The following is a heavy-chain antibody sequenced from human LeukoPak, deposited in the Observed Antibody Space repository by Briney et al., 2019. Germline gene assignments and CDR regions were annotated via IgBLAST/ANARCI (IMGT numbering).Heavy chain of an antibody. V-gene: IGHV3-7*01. CDR2: IKNDGSEA. Sequence: GGSLRLSCATSGFTFPIYWMTWVRQAPGKGLKWVGIIKNDGSEAYYGDSVKGRFTISRDNAKNSLYLQMSSLRADDTAVYFCTRDGDSGWSLSHWGQGTLVTVSS. J-gene: IGHJ4*02. CDR1: GFTFPIYW. D-gene: IGHD6-19*01. CDR3: TRDGDSGWSLSH.